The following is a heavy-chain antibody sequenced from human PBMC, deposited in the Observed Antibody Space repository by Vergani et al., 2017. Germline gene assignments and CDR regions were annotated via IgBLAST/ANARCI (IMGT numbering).Heavy chain of an antibody. J-gene: IGHJ6*02. CDR2: ISSSSSYI. Sequence: EVQLVESGGGLVQPGGSLRLSCAASGFTFSTYWMSWVRQAPGKGLEWVSSISSSSSYIYYADSVKGRFTISRDNAKNSLYLQMNSLRAEDTAVYYCARDPGEYYYGSGSYSYGMDVWGQGTTVTVSS. V-gene: IGHV3-21*01. CDR1: GFTFSTYW. CDR3: ARDPGEYYYGSGSYSYGMDV. D-gene: IGHD3-10*01.